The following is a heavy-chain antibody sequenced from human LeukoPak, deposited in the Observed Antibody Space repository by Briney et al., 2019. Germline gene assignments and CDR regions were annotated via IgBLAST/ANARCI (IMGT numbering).Heavy chain of an antibody. CDR3: AKDSHGSFDY. J-gene: IGHJ4*02. Sequence: GGALRLSCAASGFTFSNYGMHWGRQAPGKGLEWVAVISYDGSNKYYEDSVKGRFTISRDNSKNTLYLQMNSLRAEDTAVYYCAKDSHGSFDYWGQGTLVTVSS. V-gene: IGHV3-30*18. CDR1: GFTFSNYG. CDR2: ISYDGSNK. D-gene: IGHD3-10*01.